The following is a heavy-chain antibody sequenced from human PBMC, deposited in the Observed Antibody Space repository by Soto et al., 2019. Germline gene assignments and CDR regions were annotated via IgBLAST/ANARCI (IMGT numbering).Heavy chain of an antibody. V-gene: IGHV4-59*02. CDR1: GNSVSGYY. CDR3: ARVYKGLLSRSFDY. CDR2: IFYTGST. D-gene: IGHD3-3*01. J-gene: IGHJ4*02. Sequence: SETLSLTCSVSGNSVSGYYWSWIRQPPGKELKWIGYIFYTGSTDYNPSLKSRVTMSVDTSKTQFSLKLSSVTAADSAVYYCARVYKGLLSRSFDYWGQGTLVTVSS.